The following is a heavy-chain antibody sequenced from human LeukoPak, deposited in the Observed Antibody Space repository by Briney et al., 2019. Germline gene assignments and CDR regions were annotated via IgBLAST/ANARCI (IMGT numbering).Heavy chain of an antibody. CDR1: GLTVSSHW. J-gene: IGHJ5*02. Sequence: PGGSLRLSCAASGLTVSSHWMHWVRQAPGKGLEWVGFIRSKAYGGTAEYAASVKGRFTISRDDSKSIAYLQMNSLKTEDTAVYYCTKYYDDNWFDPWGQGTLVTVSS. D-gene: IGHD3-22*01. V-gene: IGHV3-49*04. CDR3: TKYYDDNWFDP. CDR2: IRSKAYGGTA.